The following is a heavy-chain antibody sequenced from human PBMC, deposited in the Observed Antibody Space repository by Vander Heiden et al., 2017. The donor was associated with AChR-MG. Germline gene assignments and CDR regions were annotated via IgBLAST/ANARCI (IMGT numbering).Heavy chain of an antibody. Sequence: QVQLVQSGAEVKKPGASVKVSCKASGYTFTGYYMHGVRQAPGQGLEWMGWINPNSGGTNYAQKFQGWVTMTRDTSISTAYMELSRLRSDDTAVYYCARDLGYCSSTSCYYYYGMDVWGQGTTVTVSS. J-gene: IGHJ6*02. CDR2: INPNSGGT. D-gene: IGHD2-2*01. CDR1: GYTFTGYY. V-gene: IGHV1-2*04. CDR3: ARDLGYCSSTSCYYYYGMDV.